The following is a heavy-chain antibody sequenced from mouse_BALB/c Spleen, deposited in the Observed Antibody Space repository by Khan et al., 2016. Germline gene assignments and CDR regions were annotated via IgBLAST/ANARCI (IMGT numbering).Heavy chain of an antibody. CDR3: AREENALDY. CDR2: ISSGGTT. V-gene: IGHV5-6-5*01. J-gene: IGHJ4*01. Sequence: VELVESGGGLVKPGGSLKFSCAASGFTFSSYAMSWVRQTPEKRLEWVASISSGGTTYYPDSVTGRFTISRDDARNILYLQMNSLMSEDTAIYYCAREENALDYWGQGTSVTVSS. CDR1: GFTFSSYA.